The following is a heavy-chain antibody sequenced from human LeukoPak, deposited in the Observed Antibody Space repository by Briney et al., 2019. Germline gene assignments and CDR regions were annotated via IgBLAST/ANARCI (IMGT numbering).Heavy chain of an antibody. CDR1: GFTFNTYV. D-gene: IGHD5-18*01. V-gene: IGHV3-23*01. Sequence: GGSLRLSCAASGFTFNTYVMSWVRQAPGKGLEWVSTISGGGGTTYHADSVKGRFTISRDNGKNTLYLQMNSLRVEDTALYYCAKGDSAMIRRYYFDYWGQGTLVTVSS. J-gene: IGHJ4*02. CDR3: AKGDSAMIRRYYFDY. CDR2: ISGGGGTT.